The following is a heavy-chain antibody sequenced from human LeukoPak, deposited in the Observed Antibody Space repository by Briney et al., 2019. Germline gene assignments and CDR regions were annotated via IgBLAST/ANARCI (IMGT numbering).Heavy chain of an antibody. CDR3: ARRVVLYSGYDRLDAFDI. V-gene: IGHV4-39*01. CDR2: IRYSGST. J-gene: IGHJ3*02. D-gene: IGHD5-12*01. Sequence: PSETLSLTCTVSGGSISSSSYYWGWIRQPPGKGLEWIGSIRYSGSTYYNPSLKSRVTISVDTSKNQFSLKLSSVTAADTAVYYCARRVVLYSGYDRLDAFDIWGQGTMVTVSS. CDR1: GGSISSSSYY.